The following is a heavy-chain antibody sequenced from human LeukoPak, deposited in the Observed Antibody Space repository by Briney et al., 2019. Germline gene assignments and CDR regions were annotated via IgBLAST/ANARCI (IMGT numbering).Heavy chain of an antibody. Sequence: PGGSPRLSCAASEFTFSSYGMHWVRQAPGKGLEWVAVIWYDGSNKYYADSVKGRFTISRDNSKNTLYLQMNSLRAEDTAVYYCAKDARRYYYYMGVWGKGTTVTVSS. J-gene: IGHJ6*03. V-gene: IGHV3-33*06. D-gene: IGHD1-14*01. CDR3: AKDARRYYYYMGV. CDR1: EFTFSSYG. CDR2: IWYDGSNK.